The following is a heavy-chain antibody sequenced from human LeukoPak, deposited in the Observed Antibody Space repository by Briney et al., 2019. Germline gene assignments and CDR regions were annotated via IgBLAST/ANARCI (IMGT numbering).Heavy chain of an antibody. CDR3: AKPPANSGSADDY. J-gene: IGHJ4*01. CDR1: GFTFSNYA. Sequence: GGSLRLSCAASGFTFSNYAMSWVRQAPGKGLEWVSGISGTSSRTYYADSVKGRFTLSRDNSKNTLFLQMDSLRAEHTAIYYGAKPPANSGSADDYWGQGSLGTVSS. V-gene: IGHV3-23*01. D-gene: IGHD1-26*01. CDR2: ISGTSSRT.